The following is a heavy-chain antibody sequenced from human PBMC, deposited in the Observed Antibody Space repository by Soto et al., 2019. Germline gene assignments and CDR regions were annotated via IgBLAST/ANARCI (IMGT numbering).Heavy chain of an antibody. J-gene: IGHJ5*02. CDR3: ARVLYHCTNGGCYLGGTNWFDP. CDR2: VYYSGST. V-gene: IGHV4-30-4*01. Sequence: SETLSLTCTVSGGSISSGDYYWSWIRQPPGKGLEWIGYVYYSGSTYSNPSLKSRVTISVDTSKNQFSLKLSSVTAADTAVYCWARVLYHCTNGGCYLGGTNWFDPWGQGTLVTVSS. D-gene: IGHD2-8*01. CDR1: GGSISSGDYY.